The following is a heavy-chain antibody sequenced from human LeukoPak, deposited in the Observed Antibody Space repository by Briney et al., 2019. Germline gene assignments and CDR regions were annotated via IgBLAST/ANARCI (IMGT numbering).Heavy chain of an antibody. J-gene: IGHJ2*01. CDR2: IYYSGST. V-gene: IGHV4-30-4*08. Sequence: PSQTLSLTCTVSGGSISSVDYYWSWIRQPPGKGLEWIGYIYYSGSTYYNPSLKSRVTISVDTSKNQFSLKLSSVTAADTAVYYCARDLSYDFWSGSPRYFDLWGRGTLVTVSS. CDR1: GGSISSVDYY. D-gene: IGHD3-3*01. CDR3: ARDLSYDFWSGSPRYFDL.